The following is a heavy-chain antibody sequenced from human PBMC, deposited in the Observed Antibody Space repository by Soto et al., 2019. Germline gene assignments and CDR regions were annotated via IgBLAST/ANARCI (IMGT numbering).Heavy chain of an antibody. CDR2: IWYDGSNK. J-gene: IGHJ6*02. V-gene: IGHV3-33*06. D-gene: IGHD3-3*01. Sequence: GSLRLSCAASGFTFSSYGMHWVRQAPGKGLEWVAVIWYDGSNKYYADSVKGRFTISRDNSKNTLYLQMNSLRAEDTAVYYCAKERFLEWLLYDPNYYYGMDVWGQGTTVTVS. CDR3: AKERFLEWLLYDPNYYYGMDV. CDR1: GFTFSSYG.